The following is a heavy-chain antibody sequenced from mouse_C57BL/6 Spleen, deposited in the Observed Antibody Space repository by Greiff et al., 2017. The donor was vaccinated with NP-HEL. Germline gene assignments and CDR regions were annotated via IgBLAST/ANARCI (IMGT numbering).Heavy chain of an antibody. V-gene: IGHV1-50*01. CDR3: ARSLSVRYFDY. Sequence: QVQLQQSGAELVKPGASVKLSCKASGYTFTSYWMQWVKQRPGQGLEWIGEIDPSDSYTNYNQKFKGKATLTVDTSSSTAYMQLSSLTSEDSAVYYCARSLSVRYFDYWGQGTTLTVSS. D-gene: IGHD6-5*01. J-gene: IGHJ2*01. CDR2: IDPSDSYT. CDR1: GYTFTSYW.